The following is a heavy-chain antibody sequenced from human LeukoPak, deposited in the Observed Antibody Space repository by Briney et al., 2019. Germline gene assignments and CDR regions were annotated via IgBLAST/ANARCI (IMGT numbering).Heavy chain of an antibody. V-gene: IGHV4-59*08. CDR1: GGSISSYY. J-gene: IGHJ4*02. CDR3: ARHGDSSRGWYFDY. D-gene: IGHD6-19*01. CDR2: MYNSGIT. Sequence: SQTLSLASTVSGGSISSYYWSWIRQPPGKGLEWIGYMYNSGITNYNPSLRSRVTISVDTSKNQLSLRLRSVTAADTAVYYCARHGDSSRGWYFDYWGQGTLVTVSS.